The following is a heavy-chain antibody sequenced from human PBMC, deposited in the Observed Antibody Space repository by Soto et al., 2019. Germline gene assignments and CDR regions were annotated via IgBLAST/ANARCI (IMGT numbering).Heavy chain of an antibody. CDR1: GYTFTSYG. V-gene: IGHV1-18*01. CDR2: ISAYNGNT. Sequence: APVKVSCTASGYTFTSYGISWVRHAPGQGLEWMGWISAYNGNTNYAQKLQGRVTMTTDTSTSTAYMELRSLRSDDTAVYYCARLAYCGGDCYPDYYYYYMDVWGKGTTVTVSS. J-gene: IGHJ6*03. D-gene: IGHD2-21*01. CDR3: ARLAYCGGDCYPDYYYYYMDV.